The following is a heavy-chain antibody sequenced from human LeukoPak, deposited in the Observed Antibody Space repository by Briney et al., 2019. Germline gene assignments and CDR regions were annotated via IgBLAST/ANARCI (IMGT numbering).Heavy chain of an antibody. D-gene: IGHD2-21*01. Sequence: GGSLRLSWAASGFGVSSNYITWVRQAPGKGLEWVSVIYRGEKTYYADSVKGRFNISRDSSKNTVFLQLNSLRAEDTALYYCARSYGGGLYCGEGCYLDLWGQGTLVTVSS. CDR1: GFGVSSNY. V-gene: IGHV3-66*01. CDR3: ARSYGGGLYCGEGCYLDL. J-gene: IGHJ4*02. CDR2: IYRGEKT.